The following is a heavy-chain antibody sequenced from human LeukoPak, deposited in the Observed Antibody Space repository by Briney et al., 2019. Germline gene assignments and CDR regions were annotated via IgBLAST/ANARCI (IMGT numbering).Heavy chain of an antibody. CDR2: ISYDGSDT. Sequence: PGGSLRLSCAASGFTFSSYSMNWVRQAPGKGLEWVSCISYDGSDTFYADSVKGRFTISRDNSRNTLYLEMDSLRAGDTAVYFCARDFHDSSGYGQHCDYWGQGTLVTVSS. CDR3: ARDFHDSSGYGQHCDY. J-gene: IGHJ4*02. V-gene: IGHV3-30*03. CDR1: GFTFSSYS. D-gene: IGHD3-22*01.